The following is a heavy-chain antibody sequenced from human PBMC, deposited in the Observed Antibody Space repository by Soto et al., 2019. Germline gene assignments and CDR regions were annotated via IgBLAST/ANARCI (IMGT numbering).Heavy chain of an antibody. Sequence: QVQLVESGGGVVQPGRSLRLSCAASGFTFSSYGMHWVRQAPGKGLEWVAVIWYDGSNKYYADSVKGRFTISRDNSKNTLYLQMNSLRAEDTAVYYCARAGSSWYYYNLGADWFDPWGQGTLVTVSS. V-gene: IGHV3-33*01. CDR3: ARAGSSWYYYNLGADWFDP. D-gene: IGHD6-13*01. J-gene: IGHJ5*02. CDR1: GFTFSSYG. CDR2: IWYDGSNK.